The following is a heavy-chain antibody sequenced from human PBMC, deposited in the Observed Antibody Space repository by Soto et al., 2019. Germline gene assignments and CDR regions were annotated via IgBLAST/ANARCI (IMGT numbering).Heavy chain of an antibody. Sequence: QVQLVQSGAEVKKPGSSVKVSCKASGGTFSSYAISWVRQAPGQGLEWMGGIIPIFGTANYAQKFQGRVTITAEKSTSTAYMELSSLRSEDTAVYYCARVTAARGYYYYGMDVWGQGTTVIVSS. D-gene: IGHD6-6*01. CDR1: GGTFSSYA. J-gene: IGHJ6*02. V-gene: IGHV1-69*06. CDR3: ARVTAARGYYYYGMDV. CDR2: IIPIFGTA.